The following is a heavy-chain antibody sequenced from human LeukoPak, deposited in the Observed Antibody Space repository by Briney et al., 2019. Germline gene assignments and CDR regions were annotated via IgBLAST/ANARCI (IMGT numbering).Heavy chain of an antibody. D-gene: IGHD4-23*01. CDR3: ARPDYGGNPPALYFQH. CDR2: IWYDGSNK. CDR1: GFTFSSYG. Sequence: GGSLRLSCAASGFTFSSYGMHWVRQAPGKGLEGVAVIWYDGSNKYYADSVKGRFTISRDNSKNTLYLQMNSLRAEDTAVYYCARPDYGGNPPALYFQHWGQGTLVTVSS. V-gene: IGHV3-33*01. J-gene: IGHJ1*01.